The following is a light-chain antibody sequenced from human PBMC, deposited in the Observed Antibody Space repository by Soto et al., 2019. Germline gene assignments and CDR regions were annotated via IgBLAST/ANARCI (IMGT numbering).Light chain of an antibody. Sequence: DIHMTQSPSSLSASVGDRVTVTCRASQSISTNLNWYQQKPGKAPKLLIYESSSLRRGVPSRFSGSGSGTDFTLTISSLQPDDFATYYCQHSYITPWKFGQGTKVEIK. J-gene: IGKJ1*01. CDR2: ESS. CDR1: QSISTN. V-gene: IGKV1-39*01. CDR3: QHSYITPWK.